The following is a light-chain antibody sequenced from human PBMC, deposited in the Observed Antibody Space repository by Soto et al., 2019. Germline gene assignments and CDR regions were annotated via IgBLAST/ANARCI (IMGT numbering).Light chain of an antibody. V-gene: IGKV1-5*01. CDR1: QSIATY. CDR2: DAS. CDR3: QHYNSYPIT. J-gene: IGKJ5*01. Sequence: DIQMTQSPSTLSASVGDRVTITCRASQSIATYLTWYQQKPGKAPKLLIYDASSLKSGVPSRFGGSGSGTEFTLTISSLQPDDFATYYCQHYNSYPITFGQGTRLEI.